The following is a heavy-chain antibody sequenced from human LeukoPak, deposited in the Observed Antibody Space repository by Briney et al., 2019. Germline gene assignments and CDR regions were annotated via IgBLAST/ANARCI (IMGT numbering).Heavy chain of an antibody. CDR3: AREISSWYRTEGRFDP. D-gene: IGHD6-13*01. Sequence: PGGSLRLSCAASGFTFSNYWMTWVRQAPGKGLEWVANIKQDGSEKYYVDSMKGRFTISRDNAKNSLYLQMYSLRGEDTAVYYCAREISSWYRTEGRFDPWGQGTLVTVSS. V-gene: IGHV3-7*01. J-gene: IGHJ5*02. CDR2: IKQDGSEK. CDR1: GFTFSNYW.